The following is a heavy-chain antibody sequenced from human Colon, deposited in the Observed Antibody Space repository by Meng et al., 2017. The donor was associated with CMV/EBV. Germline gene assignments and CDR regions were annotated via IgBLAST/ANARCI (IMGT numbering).Heavy chain of an antibody. J-gene: IGHJ5*01. V-gene: IGHV3-30*04. D-gene: IGHD3-10*01. CDR2: ISYDGSIQ. CDR3: AKVAGIGEFGS. Sequence: RGSLRLSCAASGFTFSNYAMHWVRQTPDKGLEWVAIISYDGSIQSYADSVKGRFTISRDTSKSTLYLQMNSLRPEDTALYYCAKVAGIGEFGSWGQGTLVTVSS. CDR1: GFTFSNYA.